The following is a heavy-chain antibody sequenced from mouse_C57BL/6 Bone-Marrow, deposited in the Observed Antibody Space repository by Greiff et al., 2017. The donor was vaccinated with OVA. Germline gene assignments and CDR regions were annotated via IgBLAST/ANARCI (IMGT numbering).Heavy chain of an antibody. CDR3: ARGDYYGSSSRGYFDV. CDR1: GYTFTSYD. Sequence: VKVVESGPELVKPGASVKLSCKASGYTFTSYDINWVKQRPGQGLEWIGWIYPRDGSTKYNEKFKGKATLTVDTSSSTAYMELHSLTSEDSAVYFCARGDYYGSSSRGYFDVWGTGTTVTVSS. CDR2: IYPRDGST. D-gene: IGHD1-1*01. J-gene: IGHJ1*03. V-gene: IGHV1-85*01.